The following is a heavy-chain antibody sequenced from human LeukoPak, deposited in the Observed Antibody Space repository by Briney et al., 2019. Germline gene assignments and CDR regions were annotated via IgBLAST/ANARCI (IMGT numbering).Heavy chain of an antibody. CDR2: ITSGFTP. J-gene: IGHJ4*02. Sequence: PGGSLRLSCAASGLTFSDYAMSWFRQAPGKGLEWASGITSGFTPHYADSVKGRFTISRDNSKNTFHLQLNSLRAEDTAVYYCAKDYSDSRVADVFFEYWGQGTLVTVSS. D-gene: IGHD2-15*01. CDR1: GLTFSDYA. CDR3: AKDYSDSRVADVFFEY. V-gene: IGHV3-23*01.